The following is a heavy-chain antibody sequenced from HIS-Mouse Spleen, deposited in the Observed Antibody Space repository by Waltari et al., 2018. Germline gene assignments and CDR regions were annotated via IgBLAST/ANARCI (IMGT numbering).Heavy chain of an antibody. CDR3: ARGGRGRTGAGLDY. Sequence: QVQLVQSGAEVKKPGASVKVSCKASGYPFTGDYMPGVRRAPGQGLRGMGWINPNSGGTNDAQKFQGRVTMTRDTSISTAYMELSRLRSDDTAVYYCARGGRGRTGAGLDYWGQGTLVTVSS. D-gene: IGHD7-27*01. J-gene: IGHJ4*02. V-gene: IGHV1-2*02. CDR2: INPNSGGT. CDR1: GYPFTGDY.